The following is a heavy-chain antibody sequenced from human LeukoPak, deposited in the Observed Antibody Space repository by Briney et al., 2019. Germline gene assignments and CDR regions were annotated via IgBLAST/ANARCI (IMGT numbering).Heavy chain of an antibody. D-gene: IGHD5-12*01. J-gene: IGHJ4*02. Sequence: SETLSLTCAVYGGSFSGYYWSWIRQPPGKGLEWIGEINHSGSTNYNPSLKSRVTISVDTSKNQFSLKLSSVTAADTAMYYCARGESGSLFDYWGQGTLVTVSS. CDR1: GGSFSGYY. V-gene: IGHV4-34*01. CDR3: ARGESGSLFDY. CDR2: INHSGST.